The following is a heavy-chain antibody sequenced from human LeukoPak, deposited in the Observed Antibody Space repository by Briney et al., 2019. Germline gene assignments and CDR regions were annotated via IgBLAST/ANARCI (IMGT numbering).Heavy chain of an antibody. Sequence: GGSLRLSCAASGFSFSNSWMTWVRQSPGKGLEWVANIKLDGSETYYVDSVMGRFTISRLNAKNSVYLQMNSLRAEDTAVYYCARDRSISGVVTIDFWGQGTLVTVSS. CDR1: GFSFSNSW. CDR3: ARDRSISGVVTIDF. D-gene: IGHD3-3*01. J-gene: IGHJ4*02. V-gene: IGHV3-7*01. CDR2: IKLDGSET.